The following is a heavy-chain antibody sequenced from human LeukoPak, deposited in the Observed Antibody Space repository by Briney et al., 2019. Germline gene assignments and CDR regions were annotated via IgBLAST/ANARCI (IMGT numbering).Heavy chain of an antibody. CDR1: VRPISSGSYC. Sequence: SETLSLTCTGSVRPISSGSYCWSWIRQPAGEGLDWMWRFYTSGSTNYNPSLKSRVTISVDPSKNQFSLKLSSVPAADTAVYYCARGNPTRWFDPWGQGNLVNVSS. V-gene: IGHV4-61*02. CDR3: ARGNPTRWFDP. CDR2: FYTSGST. D-gene: IGHD4-17*01. J-gene: IGHJ5*02.